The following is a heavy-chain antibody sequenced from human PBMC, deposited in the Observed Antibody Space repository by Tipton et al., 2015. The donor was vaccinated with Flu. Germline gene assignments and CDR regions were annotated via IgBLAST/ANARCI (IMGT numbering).Heavy chain of an antibody. D-gene: IGHD7-27*01. V-gene: IGHV3-49*04. CDR3: TTDAPDWGGKAFDI. CDR2: IRSKPYGETT. Sequence: SLRLSCTTSGFTFGDYAMSWVRQAPGKGLQWVGFIRSKPYGETTEYAASVKGRFTISRDASKSIAYLQMNSLKTEDTAVYYCTTDAPDWGGKAFDIWGQGTMVTVSS. J-gene: IGHJ3*02. CDR1: GFTFGDYA.